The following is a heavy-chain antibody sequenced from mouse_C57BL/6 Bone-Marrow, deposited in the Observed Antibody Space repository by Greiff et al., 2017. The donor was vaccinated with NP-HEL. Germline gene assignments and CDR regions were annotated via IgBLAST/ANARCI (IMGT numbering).Heavy chain of an antibody. CDR1: GFTFSDYY. CDR2: ISNGGGST. V-gene: IGHV5-12*01. CDR3: ARHEDDGFAY. J-gene: IGHJ3*01. Sequence: EVQGVESGGGLVQPGGSLKLSCAASGFTFSDYYMYWVRQTPEKRLEWVAYISNGGGSTYYPDTVKGRFTISRDNAKNTLYLQMSRLKSEDTAMYYCARHEDDGFAYWGQGTLVTVSA. D-gene: IGHD2-12*01.